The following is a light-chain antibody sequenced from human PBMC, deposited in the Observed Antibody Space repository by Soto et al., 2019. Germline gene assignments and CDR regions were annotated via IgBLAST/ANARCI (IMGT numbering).Light chain of an antibody. V-gene: IGKV2-28*01. J-gene: IGKJ1*01. CDR3: MQRLHSLVT. CDR2: LGS. Sequence: DIVMIQSPLSLHVIPGEPASISCRSSQSLLNSNGFYYLEWYLQKQGQSPQLLSYLGSNRAGGVPDRFSGNGSGKDFTLKFRRVDAEDVGLYYCMQRLHSLVTLGQGTKLGI. CDR1: QSLLNSNGFYY.